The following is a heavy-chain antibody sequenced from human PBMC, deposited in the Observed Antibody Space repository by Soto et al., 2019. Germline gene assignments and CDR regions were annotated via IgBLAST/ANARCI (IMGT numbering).Heavy chain of an antibody. Sequence: GASVKVSCKASGYTFTSYGISWVRQAPGQGLEWMGWISAYNGNTNYAQKLQGRVTMTTDTSTSTAYMELRSLRSDDTAAYYCARVRGRGSSDYYYYMDVWGKGTTVTVSS. CDR3: ARVRGRGSSDYYYYMDV. CDR2: ISAYNGNT. V-gene: IGHV1-18*01. J-gene: IGHJ6*03. D-gene: IGHD6-6*01. CDR1: GYTFTSYG.